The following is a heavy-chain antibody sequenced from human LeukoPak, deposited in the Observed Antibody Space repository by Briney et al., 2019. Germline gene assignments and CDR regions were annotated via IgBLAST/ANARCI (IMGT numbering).Heavy chain of an antibody. CDR1: GGSLSSSSYY. Sequence: SETLSLTCTVSGGSLSSSSYYWGWIRQPPGKGLEWIGSIYYSGSTYYNPSLKSRVTISVDTSKNQFSLKLSSVTAADTAVYYCARGMFSTMIVVVIRGTFDYWGQGTLVTVSS. CDR2: IYYSGST. V-gene: IGHV4-39*01. D-gene: IGHD3-22*01. J-gene: IGHJ4*02. CDR3: ARGMFSTMIVVVIRGTFDY.